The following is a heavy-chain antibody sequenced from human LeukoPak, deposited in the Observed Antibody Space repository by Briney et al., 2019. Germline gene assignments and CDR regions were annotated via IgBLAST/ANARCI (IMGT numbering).Heavy chain of an antibody. CDR1: GFTFSNYA. CDR3: ATDLTTMVRGIIYTPDY. CDR2: ISYDGTNR. Sequence: GGSLRLSCAASGFTFSNYAFHWVRQAPGTGLEWVAAISYDGTNRNYADSVKGRFTISRDNSKKTLYLQMNSLRAEDTALYYCATDLTTMVRGIIYTPDYWGQGTLVTVSS. D-gene: IGHD3-10*01. J-gene: IGHJ4*02. V-gene: IGHV3-30-3*01.